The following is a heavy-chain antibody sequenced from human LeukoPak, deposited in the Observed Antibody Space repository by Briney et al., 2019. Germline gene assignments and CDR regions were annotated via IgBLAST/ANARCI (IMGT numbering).Heavy chain of an antibody. CDR1: GFAFSNSW. CDR3: ANSYSPPHY. Sequence: GGPLRLSCAASGFAFSNSWMHWVRQAPGKRLVWVSRINTDGSVTTYADSVRGRFTISRDNAKNTLYLQMNSLRAEDSALYYCANSYSPPHYWGQGTLVTVSS. D-gene: IGHD3-10*01. V-gene: IGHV3-74*01. J-gene: IGHJ4*02. CDR2: INTDGSVT.